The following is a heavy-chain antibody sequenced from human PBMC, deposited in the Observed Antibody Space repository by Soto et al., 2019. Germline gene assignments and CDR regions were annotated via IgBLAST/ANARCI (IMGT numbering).Heavy chain of an antibody. D-gene: IGHD6-6*01. V-gene: IGHV3-9*01. J-gene: IGHJ4*02. CDR2: ISWNSGRI. CDR3: AKAVKYSNSYYFDY. Sequence: EVQLVESGGGLVQPGRSLRLSCAASGFTFDDYAMHWVRQAPGKGLEWVSGISWNSGRIGYADSVKGRFTISRDNAKNSLYLQMNSLSAEDTALYYCAKAVKYSNSYYFDYRGQGTLVTVSS. CDR1: GFTFDDYA.